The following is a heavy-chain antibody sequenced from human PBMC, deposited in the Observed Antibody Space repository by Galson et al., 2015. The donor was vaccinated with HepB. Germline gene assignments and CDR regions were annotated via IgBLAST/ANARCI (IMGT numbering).Heavy chain of an antibody. D-gene: IGHD3-3*01. CDR2: ISGSGGST. CDR1: GFTFNRYA. J-gene: IGHJ5*02. Sequence: SLRLSCAASGFTFNRYAMNWVRQAPGKGLEWVSAISGSGGSTYYADSVKGRFTISRDNSKNTLYLQMNSLRAEDTAVYYCAKRDDFWSGYSPWGQGTLVTVSS. CDR3: AKRDDFWSGYSP. V-gene: IGHV3-23*01.